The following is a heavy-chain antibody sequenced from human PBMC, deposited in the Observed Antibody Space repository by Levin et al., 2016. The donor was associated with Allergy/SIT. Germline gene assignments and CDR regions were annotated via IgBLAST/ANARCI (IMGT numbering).Heavy chain of an antibody. CDR1: GFNLGDYA. CDR3: AKYCLLTPVRQFDY. D-gene: IGHD4/OR15-4a*01. V-gene: IGHV3-23*01. J-gene: IGHJ4*02. Sequence: GESLKISCSASGFNLGDYAMSWIRQAPGKGLEWVASIDATGAYTPYADSVKGRFTVSRDNSKNTLFLQMNSLRAEDTAVYYCAKYCLLTPVRQFDYWGQGALVTVSS. CDR2: IDATGAYT.